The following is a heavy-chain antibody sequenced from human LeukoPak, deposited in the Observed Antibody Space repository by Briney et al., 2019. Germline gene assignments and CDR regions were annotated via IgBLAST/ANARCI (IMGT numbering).Heavy chain of an antibody. CDR1: GFTFSSYS. CDR3: ARDVGEYCSGGSRTACVH. Sequence: GGPLRLSCAASGFTFSSYSMNWVRQAPGKGLEWVSSISGSSSYIYYADSMKGRFTISRDNAKKSLYLQMNSLRAEDTAVYFCARDVGEYCSGGSRTACVHWGQGTLVTVSS. J-gene: IGHJ4*02. D-gene: IGHD2-15*01. CDR2: ISGSSSYI. V-gene: IGHV3-21*01.